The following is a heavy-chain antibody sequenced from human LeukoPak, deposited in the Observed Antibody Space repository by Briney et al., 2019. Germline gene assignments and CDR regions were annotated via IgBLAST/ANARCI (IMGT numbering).Heavy chain of an antibody. J-gene: IGHJ4*02. CDR3: ARASQWLAFDN. V-gene: IGHV3-23*01. Sequence: GGSLRLSCAASGFTFSSYAMSWVRQAPGKGLEWVCGSGDSTYYADSVKGRFTISRDNSKNTLYLQMNSLRAEDTAVYFCARASQWLAFDNWGQGTLVTVSS. CDR2: GSGDST. CDR1: GFTFSSYA. D-gene: IGHD6-19*01.